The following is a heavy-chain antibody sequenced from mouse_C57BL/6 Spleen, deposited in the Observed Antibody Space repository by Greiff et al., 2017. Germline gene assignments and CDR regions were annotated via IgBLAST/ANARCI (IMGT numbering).Heavy chain of an antibody. J-gene: IGHJ2*01. D-gene: IGHD2-4*01. CDR3: ARGGDYDPNYFDY. V-gene: IGHV3-6*01. CDR1: GYSITSGYY. Sequence: EVKLQQSGPGLVKPSQSLSLTCSVTGYSITSGYYWNWIRQFPGNKLEWMGYISYDGSNNYNPSLKNRISITRDTSKNQFFLKLNSVTTEDTATYYCARGGDYDPNYFDYWGQGTTLTVSS. CDR2: ISYDGSN.